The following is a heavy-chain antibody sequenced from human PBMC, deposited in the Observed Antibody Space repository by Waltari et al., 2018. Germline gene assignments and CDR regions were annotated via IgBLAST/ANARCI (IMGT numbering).Heavy chain of an antibody. J-gene: IGHJ4*02. CDR3: AKDRGGTAAGYLDY. V-gene: IGHV3-30*02. D-gene: IGHD6-13*01. Sequence: QVQLVESGGGVVQPGGSLRLSCAASAFTFSNYGMHWVRQAPGKGLEWVAFLRDDGSDKNYVDSVKGRFTISRDNSKNTLYLQMNSLRVEDTAVYYCAKDRGGTAAGYLDYWGQGTLVTVSS. CDR2: LRDDGSDK. CDR1: AFTFSNYG.